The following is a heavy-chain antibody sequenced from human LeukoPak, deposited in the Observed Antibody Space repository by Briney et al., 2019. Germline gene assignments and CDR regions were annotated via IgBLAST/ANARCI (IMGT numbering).Heavy chain of an antibody. CDR3: ARDYYDSSGYSPFDP. J-gene: IGHJ5*02. D-gene: IGHD3-22*01. CDR1: GYTFTSYA. V-gene: IGHV1-3*01. CDR2: INAGNGNT. Sequence: GASVKVSCKASGYTFTSYAMHWVRQAPGQRLEWMGWINAGNGNTKYSQKFQGRVTITRDTSASTAYMELSSLRSEDTAMYYCARDYYDSSGYSPFDPWGQGTLVTVSS.